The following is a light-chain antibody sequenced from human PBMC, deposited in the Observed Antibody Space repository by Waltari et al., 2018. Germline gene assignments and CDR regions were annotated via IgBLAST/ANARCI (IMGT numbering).Light chain of an antibody. Sequence: DIQMTQSPSTLSASVGDRVTITCRASQSISNYLAWYQQKPGKAPNLLIYKASILKSGVSSRFSGSGSGTQFTLTISSQQPGDFATYFCQQYNTYSSFGQGTKLEIK. CDR3: QQYNTYSS. CDR1: QSISNY. CDR2: KAS. V-gene: IGKV1-5*03. J-gene: IGKJ2*01.